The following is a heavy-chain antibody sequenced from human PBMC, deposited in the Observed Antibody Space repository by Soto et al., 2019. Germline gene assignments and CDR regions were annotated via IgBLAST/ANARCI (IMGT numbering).Heavy chain of an antibody. J-gene: IGHJ4*02. V-gene: IGHV3-7*01. Sequence: PGGSLRLSCAASGFPFSSYWMSWVRQAPGKGLEWVANIKQDGSEKYYVDSVKGRFTISRDNAKNSLYLQMNSLRAEDTAVYYCAREVRLRFLETGVDYWGQGTLVTVSS. CDR2: IKQDGSEK. D-gene: IGHD3-3*01. CDR1: GFPFSSYW. CDR3: AREVRLRFLETGVDY.